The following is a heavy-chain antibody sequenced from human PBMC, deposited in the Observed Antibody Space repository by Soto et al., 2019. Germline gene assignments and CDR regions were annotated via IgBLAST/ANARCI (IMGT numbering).Heavy chain of an antibody. Sequence: EVQLVESGGGLVQPGGSLRLSCAASGFTFSTYYMTWVRQTPRKGLEWVANIKQDGSDKYYVDSVKGRFTISRDNAKNSLYLKMTSLRAEDTVVYYCARGGYTGYLTYWGQGTLVTVSS. CDR1: GFTFSTYY. V-gene: IGHV3-7*04. J-gene: IGHJ4*02. CDR2: IKQDGSDK. CDR3: ARGGYTGYLTY. D-gene: IGHD5-12*01.